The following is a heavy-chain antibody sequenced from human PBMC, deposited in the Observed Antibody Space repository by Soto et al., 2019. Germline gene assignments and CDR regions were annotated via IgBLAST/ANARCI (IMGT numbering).Heavy chain of an antibody. D-gene: IGHD3-22*01. J-gene: IGHJ4*02. Sequence: QLQLQESGPGLVKPSETLSLTCTVSGGSISSSSYYWGWIRQPPGKGLEWIGSIYDSGSTYYNPSLKSRVTISVDTSKNQFSLKLSSVTAADTAVYYCARLVVLQSTLFDYWGQGTLVTVSS. V-gene: IGHV4-39*01. CDR3: ARLVVLQSTLFDY. CDR1: GGSISSSSYY. CDR2: IYDSGST.